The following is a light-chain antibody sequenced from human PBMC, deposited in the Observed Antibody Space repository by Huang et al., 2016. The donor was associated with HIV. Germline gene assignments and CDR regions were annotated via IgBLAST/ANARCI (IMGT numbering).Light chain of an antibody. CDR2: GAS. CDR3: QQSDSTLLFT. V-gene: IGKV1-39*01. J-gene: IGKJ3*01. CDR1: QSIKKY. Sequence: DIQMTQSPSSLSASVGVRVTITCRASQSIKKYLNWYQQKPGKAPKLLIYGASSLQSGVPSRFSGSGSGTDFTLTISSLQPEDFATYYCQQSDSTLLFTFGPGTKVDI.